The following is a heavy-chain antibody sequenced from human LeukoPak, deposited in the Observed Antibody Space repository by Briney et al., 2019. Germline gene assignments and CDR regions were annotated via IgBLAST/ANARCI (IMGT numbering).Heavy chain of an antibody. CDR2: IYSGGST. V-gene: IGHV3-66*01. Sequence: GGPLRLSCAASGFTVSSNYMSWVRRAPGKGLEWVSVIYSGGSTYYADSVKGRFTISRDNSKNTLYLQMNSLRAEDTALYYCARDSYYGSGRADGVDIWGLGTMVTVSS. J-gene: IGHJ3*02. D-gene: IGHD3-10*01. CDR1: GFTVSSNY. CDR3: ARDSYYGSGRADGVDI.